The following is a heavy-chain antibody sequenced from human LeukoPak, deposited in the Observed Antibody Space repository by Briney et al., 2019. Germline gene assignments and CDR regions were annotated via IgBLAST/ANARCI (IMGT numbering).Heavy chain of an antibody. V-gene: IGHV1-18*01. J-gene: IGHJ4*02. Sequence: GASVKVSCKASGYTFTDYGISWVRQAPRQGLEWMGWISTNNGNTTYAQQLQGRVAMTTDTSTNTAYMELRTLSADDTAVYYCARDGDRSGYFGYWGQGTLVTVSS. CDR2: ISTNNGNT. D-gene: IGHD3-22*01. CDR1: GYTFTDYG. CDR3: ARDGDRSGYFGY.